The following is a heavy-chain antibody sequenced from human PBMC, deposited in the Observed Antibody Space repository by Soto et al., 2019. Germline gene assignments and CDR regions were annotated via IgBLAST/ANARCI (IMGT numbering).Heavy chain of an antibody. CDR3: ARNTNSGFDY. D-gene: IGHD6-19*01. CDR2: INPSGGST. CDR1: GYTFTNYF. V-gene: IGHV1-46*01. Sequence: QVQLVQSGAEVKKPGASVKVSCKASGYTFTNYFVVWVRQAPGQGLEWMGVINPSGGSTSYAQKFQGRVTMTGDPSTSTVYMELSSLRSEDTAIYYCARNTNSGFDYWGQGTLITVSS. J-gene: IGHJ4*02.